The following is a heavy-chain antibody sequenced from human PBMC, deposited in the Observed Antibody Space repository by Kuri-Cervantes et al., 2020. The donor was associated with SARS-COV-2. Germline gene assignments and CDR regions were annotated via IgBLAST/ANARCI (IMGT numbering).Heavy chain of an antibody. CDR3: TTDAAGYSSSWYRVGLDV. D-gene: IGHD6-13*01. J-gene: IGHJ6*01. CDR1: GGSISSYF. Sequence: SETLSLTCTVSGGSISSYFWSWIRQPPGKGLGWIGYIYYSGSTNYNPSLKSRVTISVDTSKNQFSLKLSSVTAADTAVYYCTTDAAGYSSSWYRVGLDVWGQGTTVTGYS. V-gene: IGHV4-59*01. CDR2: IYYSGST.